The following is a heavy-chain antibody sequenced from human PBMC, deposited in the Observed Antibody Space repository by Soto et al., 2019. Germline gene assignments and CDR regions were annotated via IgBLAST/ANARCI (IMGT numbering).Heavy chain of an antibody. J-gene: IGHJ6*02. CDR2: TYSRSQWYY. D-gene: IGHD3-3*01. CDR3: ASRMLGRGAYDLCV. Sequence: PSQALSLTRVISGDSATGNTAGWNWIRQSPSRGLEWMGRTYSRSQWYYDYAGSVKGRMTINPDTSRNRFSLRLNSVSPEDTAVYYCASRMLGRGAYDLCVRGRGTTVTVSS. CDR1: GDSATGNTAG. V-gene: IGHV6-1*01.